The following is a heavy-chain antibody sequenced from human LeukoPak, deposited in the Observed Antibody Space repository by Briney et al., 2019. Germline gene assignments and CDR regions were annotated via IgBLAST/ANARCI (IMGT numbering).Heavy chain of an antibody. CDR2: ISAYNGNT. D-gene: IGHD6-13*01. V-gene: IGHV1-18*01. J-gene: IGHJ6*02. Sequence: GASVKVSCKASGYTFTSYDINWVRQATGQGLEWMGWISAYNGNTNYAQKLQGRVTMTTDTSTSTAYMELRSLRSDDTAVYYCASDIRYSSSWYVGDYYYGMDVWGQGTTVTVSS. CDR1: GYTFTSYD. CDR3: ASDIRYSSSWYVGDYYYGMDV.